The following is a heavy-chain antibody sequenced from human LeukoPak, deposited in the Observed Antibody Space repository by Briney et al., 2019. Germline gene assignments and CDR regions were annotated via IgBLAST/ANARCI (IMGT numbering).Heavy chain of an antibody. CDR1: GFTFSSYW. CDR3: AREAYGDYFLNAFDI. D-gene: IGHD4-17*01. Sequence: PGGSLRLSCAASGFTFSSYWMHWVRQAPGKGLVWVSRINSDGSSTSYADSVKGRFTISRDNAKNTLYLQMNSLRAEDTAVYYCAREAYGDYFLNAFDIWGQGTMVTVSS. J-gene: IGHJ3*02. V-gene: IGHV3-74*01. CDR2: INSDGSST.